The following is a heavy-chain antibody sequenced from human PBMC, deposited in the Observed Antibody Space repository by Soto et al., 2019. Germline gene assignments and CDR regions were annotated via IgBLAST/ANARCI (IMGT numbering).Heavy chain of an antibody. CDR2: INGDGSTT. CDR3: ARGQSGSYSFCH. Sequence: EVQLVESGGGIVQPGGSVRLSCAASGFTLSSFWIHWVRQASGKGLVWVSRINGDGSTTNYADSLKGRFTISRDNAKKTVFLQVNSRRAEDTAVYYCARGQSGSYSFCHLGQGTLVTVSS. J-gene: IGHJ4*02. D-gene: IGHD3-10*01. V-gene: IGHV3-74*01. CDR1: GFTLSSFW.